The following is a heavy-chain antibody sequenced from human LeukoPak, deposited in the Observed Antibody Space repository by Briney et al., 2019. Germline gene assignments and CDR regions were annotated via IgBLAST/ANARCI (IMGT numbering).Heavy chain of an antibody. CDR3: ARGYLYYDSSGWLDY. Sequence: GGSLRLSCAASGFTVSSNYMSWVRQAPGKGLEWVSVIYSGGSTYYADSVKGRFTISRDNSKNTLYLQMNSLRAADTAVYYCARGYLYYDSSGWLDYWGQGTLVTVSS. CDR2: IYSGGST. J-gene: IGHJ4*02. V-gene: IGHV3-66*01. D-gene: IGHD3-22*01. CDR1: GFTVSSNY.